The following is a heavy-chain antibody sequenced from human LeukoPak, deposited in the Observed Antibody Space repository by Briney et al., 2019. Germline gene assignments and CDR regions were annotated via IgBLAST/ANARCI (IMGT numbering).Heavy chain of an antibody. V-gene: IGHV3-53*05. CDR1: GFTVSSNY. CDR3: AKDASPLINYDSSGYFDY. J-gene: IGHJ4*02. Sequence: GGSLRLSCAASGFTVSSNYMSWVRQAPGKGLEWVSVIYSGGSTYYADSVKGRFTVSRDNAKNSVYLQMNSLRAEDTALYYCAKDASPLINYDSSGYFDYWGQGTLVTVSS. D-gene: IGHD3-22*01. CDR2: IYSGGST.